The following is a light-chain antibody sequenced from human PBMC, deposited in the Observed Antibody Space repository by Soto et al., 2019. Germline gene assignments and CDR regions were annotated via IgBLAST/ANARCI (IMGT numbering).Light chain of an antibody. V-gene: IGKV3-15*01. CDR1: QSVSSN. J-gene: IGKJ1*01. Sequence: EMVMTQSPAILSVSPGERATLSCRASQSVSSNLAWYQQKPGQAPRLLIHGASTRATGVPARFSGSGSGTEFTLTISSLQSEDFAVYHCQHYNSWPRTFVQGTKVESK. CDR3: QHYNSWPRT. CDR2: GAS.